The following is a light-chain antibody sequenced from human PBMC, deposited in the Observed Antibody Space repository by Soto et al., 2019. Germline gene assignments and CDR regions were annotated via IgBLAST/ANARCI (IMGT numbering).Light chain of an antibody. CDR2: DVS. J-gene: IGLJ2*01. CDR1: SSDVGGYNY. V-gene: IGLV2-14*01. Sequence: QTVVTQPASVSGSPGQSITISCTGTSSDVGGYNYVSWYQQHPGKAPKLMIYDVSNRPSGVSNRFSGSKSGNTASLTISGLQAEDEADYYCSLYTSSSTLGVFGGGTKVTVL. CDR3: SLYTSSSTLGV.